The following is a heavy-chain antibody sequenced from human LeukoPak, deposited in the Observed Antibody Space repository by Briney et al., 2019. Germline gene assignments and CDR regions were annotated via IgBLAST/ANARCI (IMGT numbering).Heavy chain of an antibody. D-gene: IGHD1-26*01. J-gene: IGHJ4*02. CDR2: IYHSGRT. CDR1: GDFISNGYY. Sequence: SETLSLTCTVSGDFISNGYYWGWIRQPPGKGLEWIGSIYHSGRTYYNPSLKSRVTISVDTSKNQFSLSLSSMTASDTAVYYCASGTWIHYFNYWGQGALVTVSS. V-gene: IGHV4-38-2*02. CDR3: ASGTWIHYFNY.